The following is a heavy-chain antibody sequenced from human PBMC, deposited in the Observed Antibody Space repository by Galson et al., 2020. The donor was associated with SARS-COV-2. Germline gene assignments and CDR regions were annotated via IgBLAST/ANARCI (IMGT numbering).Heavy chain of an antibody. CDR2: ISSSSSTR. J-gene: IGHJ4*02. D-gene: IGHD3-16*01. Sequence: GESLKISCAASGFIFSSYSMNWVRQAPGKGLEWVSYISSSSSTRHYADSVKGRFTISRDNAKNSLYLQMNSLRAEDTAVYYCAREAWGSYNDYWGQGTLVTVSS. CDR3: AREAWGSYNDY. CDR1: GFIFSSYS. V-gene: IGHV3-48*01.